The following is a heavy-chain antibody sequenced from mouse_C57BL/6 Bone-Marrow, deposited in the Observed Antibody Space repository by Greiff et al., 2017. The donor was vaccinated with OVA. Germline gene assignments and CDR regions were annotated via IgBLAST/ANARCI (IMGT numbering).Heavy chain of an antibody. J-gene: IGHJ3*01. V-gene: IGHV1-4*01. D-gene: IGHD1-1*01. CDR1: GYTFTSYS. CDR2: INPSSGYT. Sequence: QVQLQQSGAELARPGASVKMSCKASGYTFTSYSMHWVKQRPGQGLEWIGYINPSSGYTKYNQKFKDKATLTADKSSSTAYMQLISLTSEDSAVYYCARRVRYRFAYWGQGTLVTVSA. CDR3: ARRVRYRFAY.